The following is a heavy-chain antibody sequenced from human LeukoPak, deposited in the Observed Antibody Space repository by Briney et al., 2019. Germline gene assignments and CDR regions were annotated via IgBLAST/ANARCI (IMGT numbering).Heavy chain of an antibody. Sequence: SRTLSLTCAVSGGSISSGGYSWSWIRQPPGKGLEWIGYIYHSGSTYYNPSLKSRVTISVDRSKNQFSLKLSSVTAADTAVYYCARVRPMVRGGQIDYWGQGTLVTVSS. D-gene: IGHD3-10*01. CDR2: IYHSGST. CDR1: GGSISSGGYS. CDR3: ARVRPMVRGGQIDY. J-gene: IGHJ4*02. V-gene: IGHV4-30-2*01.